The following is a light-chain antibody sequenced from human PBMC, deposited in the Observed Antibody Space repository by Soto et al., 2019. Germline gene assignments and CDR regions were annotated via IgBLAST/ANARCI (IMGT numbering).Light chain of an antibody. CDR1: PGIRND. J-gene: IGKJ1*01. Sequence: AIQMTQSPSSLSASVGDRVTITCRASPGIRNDLGWYQQKPGKAPKLLIYAASSSQSGVPSRFSGTGSGTDFTLTISSLQPEDFATYYCLQDHNYPLTFGQGTKVEIK. CDR2: AAS. CDR3: LQDHNYPLT. V-gene: IGKV1-6*01.